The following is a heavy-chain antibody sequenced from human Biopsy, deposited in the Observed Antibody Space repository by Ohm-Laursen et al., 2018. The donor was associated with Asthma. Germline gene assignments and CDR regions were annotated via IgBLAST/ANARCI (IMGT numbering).Heavy chain of an antibody. CDR3: ARIKIRIGPGTDRYFDL. D-gene: IGHD3-16*01. J-gene: IGHJ2*01. Sequence: ASVKVSCKASGYPFTDYYVHWVRQAPGQGLEWMGRIDPNSGGTNYAQKFLGRVTMTRDTSVNTAFMVLSRLRSDDTAVYYCARIKIRIGPGTDRYFDLWGRGTLVTVSS. CDR1: GYPFTDYY. V-gene: IGHV1-2*06. CDR2: IDPNSGGT.